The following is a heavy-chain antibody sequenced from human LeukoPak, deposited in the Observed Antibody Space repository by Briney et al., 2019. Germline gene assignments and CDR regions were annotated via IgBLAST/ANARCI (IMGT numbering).Heavy chain of an antibody. D-gene: IGHD5-18*01. Sequence: GGSLRLSCAASGFTFSSYEMNWVRQAPAKGLEWVSYISSSGNTISYADSVKGRFTISRDNAKNSLYLQMNSLRAEDTAVYYCARAPGYSCGYSLDYWGQGTLVTVSS. CDR1: GFTFSSYE. CDR2: ISSSGNTI. CDR3: ARAPGYSCGYSLDY. V-gene: IGHV3-48*03. J-gene: IGHJ4*02.